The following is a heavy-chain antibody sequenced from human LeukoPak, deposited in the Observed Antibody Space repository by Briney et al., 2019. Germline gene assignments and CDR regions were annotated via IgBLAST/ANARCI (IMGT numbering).Heavy chain of an antibody. Sequence: PGGSLRLSCAASGFTVSSNYMSWVRQPPGKGLEWVSVIYSGGSTYYADSVKGRFTISRDNSKNTLYLQMNSLRAEDTAVYYCARASTGGYGPFGYWGQGTLVTVSS. D-gene: IGHD5-12*01. CDR1: GFTVSSNY. J-gene: IGHJ4*02. CDR3: ARASTGGYGPFGY. CDR2: IYSGGST. V-gene: IGHV3-53*01.